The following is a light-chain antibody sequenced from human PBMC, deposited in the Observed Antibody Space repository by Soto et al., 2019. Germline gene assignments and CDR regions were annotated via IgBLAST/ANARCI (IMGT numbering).Light chain of an antibody. J-gene: IGKJ4*01. Sequence: EIVMTQSPATLSLSPWGIATLSCRASQSVNKHLAWYQHRPGQAPRLLIYDASNRATGIPARFSGSGSGTDFTLTISRLEPEDFAVYYCRQYGRSVEFAFGGGTKVDIK. CDR3: RQYGRSVEFA. CDR2: DAS. V-gene: IGKV3-11*01. CDR1: QSVNKH.